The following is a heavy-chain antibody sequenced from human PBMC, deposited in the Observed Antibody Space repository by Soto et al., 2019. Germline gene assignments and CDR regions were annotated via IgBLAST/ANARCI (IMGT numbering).Heavy chain of an antibody. D-gene: IGHD3-10*01. J-gene: IGHJ6*02. CDR2: INHSGST. CDR3: ARGLWFGELSSGMDV. V-gene: IGHV4-34*01. CDR1: GGSFSGYY. Sequence: CAVYGGSFSGYYWSWIRQPPGKGLEWIGEINHSGSTNYNPSLKSRVTISVDTSKNQFSLKLSSVTAADTAVYYCARGLWFGELSSGMDVWGQGTTVTVSS.